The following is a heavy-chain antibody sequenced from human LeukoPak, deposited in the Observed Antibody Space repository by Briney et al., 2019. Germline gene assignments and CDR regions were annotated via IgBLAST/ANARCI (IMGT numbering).Heavy chain of an antibody. J-gene: IGHJ4*02. CDR2: IWSDATNQ. V-gene: IGHV3-33*06. D-gene: IGHD4-11*01. CDR1: GFTFGHYG. Sequence: GGSLRLSCEASGFTFGHYGMHWVRQAPGKGLEWVVVIWSDATNQYYSDSVKGRFTISRDNFKRTVSLQMNSLRAEDTAVYYCVKDAQRGFDYSNSLQHWGQGSLVTVSS. CDR3: VKDAQRGFDYSNSLQH.